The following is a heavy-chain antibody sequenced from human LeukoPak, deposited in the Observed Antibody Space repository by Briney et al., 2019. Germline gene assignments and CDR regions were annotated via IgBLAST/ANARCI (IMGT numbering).Heavy chain of an antibody. J-gene: IGHJ6*03. D-gene: IGHD1-1*01. CDR1: DDSITMYY. CDR2: VDHTGSA. CDR3: ARGRVSSSTWYSTYYYYFYMDV. V-gene: IGHV4-59*01. Sequence: PSETLSLTCSVSDDSITMYYWTWIRQPPGKGLEWIGYVDHTGSANFNPSLNGRVSISRDTTKNLFSLRLRSVTAADTAVYFCARGRVSSSTWYSTYYYYFYMDVWGKGTTVTVSS.